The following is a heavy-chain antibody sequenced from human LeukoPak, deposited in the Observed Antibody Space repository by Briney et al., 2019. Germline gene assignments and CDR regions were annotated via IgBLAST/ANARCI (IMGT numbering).Heavy chain of an antibody. CDR1: GFTFSNYA. D-gene: IGHD6-13*01. V-gene: IGHV3-23*01. J-gene: IGHJ4*02. Sequence: GGSLRLSCAASGFTFSNYAMSWVRQAPGKGLEWVSAISGGGGPTYYADSVKGRFTISRGNSKNTLYLQMNSLRAEDAAVYFCAKNSGHSWQYFFDYWGQGTLVTVSS. CDR3: AKNSGHSWQYFFDY. CDR2: ISGGGGPT.